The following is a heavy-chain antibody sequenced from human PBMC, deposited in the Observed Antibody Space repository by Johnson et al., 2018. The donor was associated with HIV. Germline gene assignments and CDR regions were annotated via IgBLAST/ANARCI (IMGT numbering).Heavy chain of an antibody. CDR1: GFTLSDHY. D-gene: IGHD3/OR15-3a*01. CDR3: AKDKFMFLDNPVDAFDV. Sequence: VQLVESGGGLVQPGGSLRLSCAASGFTLSDHYMDWVRQAAGKGLEWVSVIYSGGSTYYADSVKGRFTISRDNSKNTLYLQMNSLRAEDTAVYYCAKDKFMFLDNPVDAFDVWGQGKWSRSLQ. CDR2: IYSGGST. J-gene: IGHJ3*01. V-gene: IGHV3-66*01.